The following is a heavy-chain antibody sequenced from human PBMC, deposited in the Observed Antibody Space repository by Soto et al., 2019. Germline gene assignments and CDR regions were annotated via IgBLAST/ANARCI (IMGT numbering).Heavy chain of an antibody. CDR3: ARSGRTRITMVRGVTRYYYGMDV. CDR1: GGSFSGYY. D-gene: IGHD3-10*01. J-gene: IGHJ6*02. Sequence: QVQLQQWGAGLLKPSETLSLTCAVYGGSFSGYYWSWIRQPPGKGLEWLGEINHSGSTNYNPSLKSRVTISVDTSNNQFSLKLSSVTAADTAVYYCARSGRTRITMVRGVTRYYYGMDVGGQGTTVTVSS. CDR2: INHSGST. V-gene: IGHV4-34*01.